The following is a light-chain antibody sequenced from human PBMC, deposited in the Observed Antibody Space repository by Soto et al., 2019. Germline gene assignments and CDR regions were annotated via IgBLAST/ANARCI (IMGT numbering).Light chain of an antibody. CDR3: SSYTSSSTPYV. CDR1: SSDVGGYNY. Sequence: QSVLTQPASVSGSPGQSITISCTGTSSDVGGYNYVSWYQQHPGKAPKLMIYDVSNRPSGVSNRFSGSKSGNTDSLTISWLQAEDEADYYCSSYTSSSTPYVYGTGTQVTV. CDR2: DVS. V-gene: IGLV2-14*01. J-gene: IGLJ1*01.